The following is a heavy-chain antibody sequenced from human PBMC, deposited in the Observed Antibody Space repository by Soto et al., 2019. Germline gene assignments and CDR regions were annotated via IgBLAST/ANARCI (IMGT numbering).Heavy chain of an antibody. V-gene: IGHV4-39*01. J-gene: IGHJ4*02. CDR2: IYYSGST. D-gene: IGHD6-13*01. CDR1: CGSSSDSGYC. Sequence: SETLSLTCTVSCGSSSDSGYCWGCIRQPPGKGLEWIGSIYYSGSTYYNPSLKSRVTISVDTSKNQFSLKLSSVAAADTAVYYCAAYSSSWYGYGSDYFDYWGQGTLVTVSS. CDR3: AAYSSSWYGYGSDYFDY.